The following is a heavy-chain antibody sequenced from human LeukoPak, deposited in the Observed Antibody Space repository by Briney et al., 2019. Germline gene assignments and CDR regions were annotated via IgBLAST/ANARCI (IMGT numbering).Heavy chain of an antibody. D-gene: IGHD1-26*01. J-gene: IGHJ4*02. CDR1: GFTFSDYY. Sequence: KAGGSLRLSCAASGFTFSDYYMSWIRQAPGKGLEWVSYISKDGSTRNYADSVKGRFTISRDNAKNSLFLQMNSLRAEDTAVYYCARVMRSGSPFDYWGQGTLVTVSS. CDR3: ARVMRSGSPFDY. CDR2: ISKDGSTR. V-gene: IGHV3-11*01.